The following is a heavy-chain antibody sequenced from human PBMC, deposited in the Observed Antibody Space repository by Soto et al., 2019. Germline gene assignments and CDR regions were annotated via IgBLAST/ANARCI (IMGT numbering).Heavy chain of an antibody. CDR3: ARDSSSPQLGFDY. Sequence: GSLRLSCAASGFTFSSYSMNWVRQAPGKGLEWVSSISSSSSYIYYADSVKGRFTISRDNAKNSLYLQMNSLRAEDTAVYYCARDSSSPQLGFDYWGQGTLVTVSS. CDR1: GFTFSSYS. CDR2: ISSSSSYI. D-gene: IGHD6-6*01. J-gene: IGHJ4*02. V-gene: IGHV3-21*01.